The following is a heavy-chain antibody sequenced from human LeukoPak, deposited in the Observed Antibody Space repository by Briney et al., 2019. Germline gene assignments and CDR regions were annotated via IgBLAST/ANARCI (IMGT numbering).Heavy chain of an antibody. Sequence: ASVKVSRVASLYTFITYYMRWVRQAPGQGRRWRGIINPIVVSASYAQNSRGRVTMTRDTSTSTVYMELSSLRSEDTAVYYCARGPLGSSSWYFLDPYFDYWGQGTLVTVSS. CDR3: ARGPLGSSSWYFLDPYFDY. V-gene: IGHV1-46*01. CDR2: INPIVVSA. D-gene: IGHD6-13*01. CDR1: LYTFITYY. J-gene: IGHJ4*02.